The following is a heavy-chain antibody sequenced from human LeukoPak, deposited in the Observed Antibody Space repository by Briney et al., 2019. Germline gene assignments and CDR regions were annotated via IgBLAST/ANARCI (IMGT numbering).Heavy chain of an antibody. V-gene: IGHV3-7*01. D-gene: IGHD2-2*02. CDR3: ARVREDIVVVPAAIGDYYYYMDV. J-gene: IGHJ6*03. CDR2: IKQDGSEN. CDR1: GFTFSNYW. Sequence: GGSLRLSCAASGFTFSNYWMSWVRQAPGRGLEWVANIKQDGSENSYVDSVKGRFTISRDNAKNSLYLQMNSLRAEDTAVYYCARVREDIVVVPAAIGDYYYYMDVWGKGTTVTVSS.